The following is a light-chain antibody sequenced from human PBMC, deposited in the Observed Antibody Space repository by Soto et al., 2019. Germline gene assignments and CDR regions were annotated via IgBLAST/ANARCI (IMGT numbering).Light chain of an antibody. Sequence: DIVMTLTPLSSPVTLGQPASISCRSSQGLVHSDGNTYLSWLQQRPGQPPRLLIYEISNRFSGVPDRFSGSGAGTDFTLKISRVEAEDVGIYYCMQATQFPYTFGQGTKLEIK. V-gene: IGKV2-24*01. CDR1: QGLVHSDGNTY. CDR2: EIS. CDR3: MQATQFPYT. J-gene: IGKJ2*01.